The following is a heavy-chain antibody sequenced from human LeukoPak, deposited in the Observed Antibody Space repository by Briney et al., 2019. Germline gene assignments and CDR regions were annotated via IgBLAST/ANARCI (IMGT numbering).Heavy chain of an antibody. Sequence: SQTLSLTCAISGDSVSSNSAAWNWIRQSPSRGLEWLGRTYYRSKWYNDYAVSVKSRITINPDTSKNQFSLQLNSVTPEDTAVYYCARAYYDILTGYYERDFYYYYGMDVWGQGTTVTVSS. J-gene: IGHJ6*02. D-gene: IGHD3-9*01. V-gene: IGHV6-1*01. CDR3: ARAYYDILTGYYERDFYYYYGMDV. CDR2: TYYRSKWYN. CDR1: GDSVSSNSAA.